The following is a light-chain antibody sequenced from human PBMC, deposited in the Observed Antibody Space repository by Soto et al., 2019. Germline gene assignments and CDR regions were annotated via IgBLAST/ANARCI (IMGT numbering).Light chain of an antibody. CDR1: SSDVGGYNY. Sequence: QSALTQPASVSGSPGQSITISCIGTSSDVGGYNYVSWYQQHPGKAPKLMIYEVSNRPSGVSNRFSGSKSGNTASLTISGLQAEDEADYYCSSYTRSSTRVFGGGTKLTVL. CDR3: SSYTRSSTRV. V-gene: IGLV2-14*01. CDR2: EVS. J-gene: IGLJ3*02.